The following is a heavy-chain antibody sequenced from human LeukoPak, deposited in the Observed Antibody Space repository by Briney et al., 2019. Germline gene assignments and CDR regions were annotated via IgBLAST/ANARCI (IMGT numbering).Heavy chain of an antibody. V-gene: IGHV3-7*01. D-gene: IGHD4-17*01. CDR3: ARGHYGLDI. CDR2: INQDGSEK. Sequence: GGSLRLSCAASGFTISGHWMTWVRQTPGKGLEWVAHINQDGSEKNCVDSVTGRFTISRDNAKNSLYLQLNSLRAEDTALYYCARGHYGLDIWGQGTMVTVSS. J-gene: IGHJ3*02. CDR1: GFTISGHW.